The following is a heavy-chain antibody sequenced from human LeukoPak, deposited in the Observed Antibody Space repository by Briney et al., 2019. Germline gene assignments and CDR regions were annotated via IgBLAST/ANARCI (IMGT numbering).Heavy chain of an antibody. CDR1: GFTFNRYE. CDR3: ARDPSAYGDGWFEP. J-gene: IGHJ5*02. V-gene: IGHV3-48*03. Sequence: GGPLRLPCAASGFTFNRYEMNCAREAPGKGGEGVLYFSSSGSNIYYAHSVRGRFPISRDNAKNSLYLQMNRLRPEDTAVYYCARDPSAYGDGWFEPWGQGTLVTLSS. CDR2: FSSSGSNI. D-gene: IGHD4-17*01.